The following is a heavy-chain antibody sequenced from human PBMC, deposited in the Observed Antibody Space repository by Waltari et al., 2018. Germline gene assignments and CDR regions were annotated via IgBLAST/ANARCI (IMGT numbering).Heavy chain of an antibody. V-gene: IGHV3-23*01. CDR2: ISDSGVIT. CDR3: ARHLYSIDYLELGN. D-gene: IGHD3-22*01. CDR1: GFNFISYA. Sequence: EVHLLASGGGLAQPGGSLRPSCAASGFNFISYAMSWVRQAPGKGLEWVSGISDSGVITKYADSVKGRFTVSRDNSKNTVFLQLNSLRAEDTAIYYCARHLYSIDYLELGNWGQGTLVTVSS. J-gene: IGHJ4*02.